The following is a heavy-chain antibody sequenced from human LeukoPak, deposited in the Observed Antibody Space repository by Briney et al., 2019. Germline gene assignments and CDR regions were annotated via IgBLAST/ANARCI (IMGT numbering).Heavy chain of an antibody. CDR3: AKYSNWVAGDV. CDR1: GFTFGDYG. CDR2: IKEDGSQK. V-gene: IGHV3-7*01. Sequence: GGSLRLSCAASGFTFGDYGMTWVRQAPGKGLEWVADIKEDGSQKDYVDSVKGRFTISRDNAKNSLYLQMDSLRAEDTAVYYCAKYSNWVAGDVWGQGTTVSVSS. D-gene: IGHD7-27*01. J-gene: IGHJ6*02.